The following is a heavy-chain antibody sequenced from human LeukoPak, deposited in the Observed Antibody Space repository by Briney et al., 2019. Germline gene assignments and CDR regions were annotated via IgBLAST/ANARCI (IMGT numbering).Heavy chain of an antibody. V-gene: IGHV3-48*04. J-gene: IGHJ4*02. CDR1: GFTFSSYS. Sequence: GGSLRLSCAASGFTFSSYSMNWVRQAPGKGLEWVSYISSSSSTIYYADSVKGRFTISRDNAKNSLYLYMNSLRAEDTAVYYCATFGDCTSTSCFSFDYWGQGTLVTVSS. D-gene: IGHD2-2*01. CDR2: ISSSSSTI. CDR3: ATFGDCTSTSCFSFDY.